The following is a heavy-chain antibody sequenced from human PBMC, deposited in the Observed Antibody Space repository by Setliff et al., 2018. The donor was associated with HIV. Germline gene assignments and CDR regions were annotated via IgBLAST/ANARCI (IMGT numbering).Heavy chain of an antibody. V-gene: IGHV1-69*10. D-gene: IGHD3-3*01. Sequence: SVKVSCKASGGTFISHPINWVRQAPGQGLEWMGGIIPILGIANYAQRFQGKVTITADKSTSTAYMELTSLRFDDTAMYYCVRGVQSPPHYSYYYMDVWGEGTMVTVSS. CDR1: GGTFISHP. J-gene: IGHJ6*03. CDR2: IIPILGIA. CDR3: VRGVQSPPHYSYYYMDV.